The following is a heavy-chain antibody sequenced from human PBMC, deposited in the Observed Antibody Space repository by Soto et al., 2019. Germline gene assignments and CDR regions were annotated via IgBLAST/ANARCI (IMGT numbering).Heavy chain of an antibody. Sequence: QVQLVQSGPEVKKPGASVRDSCMTSGYAFTSYGVNLVRQAPGQGLEWMGWIAPHSGRTTYLPKFQGRVTITADASTNTAYMELGSLSSDDRGIYFCARAATGSYHSAYWGQGTVVTVSS. CDR2: IAPHSGRT. V-gene: IGHV1-18*04. J-gene: IGHJ4*02. CDR3: ARAATGSYHSAY. CDR1: GYAFTSYG. D-gene: IGHD3-10*01.